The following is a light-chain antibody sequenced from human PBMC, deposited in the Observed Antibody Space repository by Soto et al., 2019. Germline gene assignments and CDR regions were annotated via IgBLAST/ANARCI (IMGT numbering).Light chain of an antibody. CDR2: KAS. CDR3: QQYNSYPEA. V-gene: IGKV1-5*03. CDR1: QSISSW. Sequence: IQMTQVPSILPASLGACVPITCPASQSISSWLAWYQQKPGKAPNLLIHKASSLKSGVPSRFSGSGSGTEFTLTISSLQPDDFATYYCQQYNSYPEAFGQGTRVEIK. J-gene: IGKJ5*01.